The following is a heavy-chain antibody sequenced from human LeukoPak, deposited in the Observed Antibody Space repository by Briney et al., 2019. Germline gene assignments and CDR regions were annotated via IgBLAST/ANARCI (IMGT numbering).Heavy chain of an antibody. CDR1: GSIFTSYW. CDR3: ARFPGRSGWYWR. D-gene: IGHD6-19*01. Sequence: GASLQISCEGSGSIFTSYWIGWVRPVPGKGLGWMGIIYPGDSDTRYSPSFQGQVTISADKSISTAYLQWSSLKASDTAMYYCARFPGRSGWYWRWGQGTLVTVSS. V-gene: IGHV5-51*01. J-gene: IGHJ4*02. CDR2: IYPGDSDT.